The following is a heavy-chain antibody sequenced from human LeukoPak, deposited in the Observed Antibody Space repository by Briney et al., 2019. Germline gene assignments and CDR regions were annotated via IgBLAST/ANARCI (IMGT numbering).Heavy chain of an antibody. Sequence: GGSLRLSCAASGFTFDDYAMHWVRQAPGKGLEWVSGISWNSGSIGYADSVKGRFTISRDNAKNSLYLQMNSLRAEDTALYYCAKDPGYGDCGYYFDYWGQGTLVTVSS. J-gene: IGHJ4*02. CDR2: ISWNSGSI. V-gene: IGHV3-9*01. CDR3: AKDPGYGDCGYYFDY. CDR1: GFTFDDYA. D-gene: IGHD4-17*01.